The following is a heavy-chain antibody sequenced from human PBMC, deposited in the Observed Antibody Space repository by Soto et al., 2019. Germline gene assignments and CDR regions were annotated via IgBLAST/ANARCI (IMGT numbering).Heavy chain of an antibody. CDR3: ARVSGSYYYGMDV. D-gene: IGHD1-26*01. CDR1: GGSFRGYY. Sequence: SETLSLTCAVYGGSFRGYYRSWIRQPPGKGLEWIGEINHSGSTNYNPSLKSRVSMSVDTSKNQFSLKLSSVTAADTAVYYCARVSGSYYYGMDVWGQGTTVTVSS. J-gene: IGHJ6*02. V-gene: IGHV4-34*01. CDR2: INHSGST.